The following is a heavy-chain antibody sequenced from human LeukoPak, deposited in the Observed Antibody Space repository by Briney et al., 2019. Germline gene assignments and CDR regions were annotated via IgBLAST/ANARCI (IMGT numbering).Heavy chain of an antibody. CDR2: INWNGGST. V-gene: IGHV3-20*04. CDR3: ARDRPAAYYDFWSGPFPAVNWFDP. Sequence: PGGSLRLSCAASGFTFDDYGMSWVRQAPGKGLEWVSGINWNGGSTGYADSVKGRFTISRDNAKNSLYLQMNSLRAEDTALYYCARDRPAAYYDFWSGPFPAVNWFDPWGQGTLVTVSS. CDR1: GFTFDDYG. J-gene: IGHJ5*02. D-gene: IGHD3-3*01.